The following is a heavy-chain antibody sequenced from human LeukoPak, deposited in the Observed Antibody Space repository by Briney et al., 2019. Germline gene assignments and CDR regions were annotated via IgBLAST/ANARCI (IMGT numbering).Heavy chain of an antibody. D-gene: IGHD3-3*01. Sequence: GGSLRLSCAVSGLTSSSYEMKWVRHAPGKGLEWISYISASGTITHYADSVKGRFTIPRDNSKHTLYLQMNSRRAEDTAVYYRAKRNPPVVYDFWSGSIWGDAFDIWGQGTMVTVSS. CDR2: ISASGTIT. J-gene: IGHJ3*02. V-gene: IGHV3-48*03. CDR1: GLTSSSYE. CDR3: AKRNPPVVYDFWSGSIWGDAFDI.